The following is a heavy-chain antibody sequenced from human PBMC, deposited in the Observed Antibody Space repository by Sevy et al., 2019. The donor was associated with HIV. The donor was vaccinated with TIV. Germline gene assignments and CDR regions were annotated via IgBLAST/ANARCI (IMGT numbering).Heavy chain of an antibody. CDR3: ARDNYYYDSSGYYFDY. CDR2: IHSDSTT. Sequence: GGSLRLSCAASGFTVSSNYMSWVRQAPGKGLEWVSVIHSDSTTYYADSVKGRFTISRDNSKNTLHLQMNSLRVEDTAVYYCARDNYYYDSSGYYFDYWGQGTLVTVSS. J-gene: IGHJ4*02. CDR1: GFTVSSNY. V-gene: IGHV3-66*02. D-gene: IGHD3-22*01.